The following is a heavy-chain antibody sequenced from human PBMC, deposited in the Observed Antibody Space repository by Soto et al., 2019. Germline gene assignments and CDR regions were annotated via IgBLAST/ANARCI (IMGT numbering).Heavy chain of an antibody. V-gene: IGHV2-5*02. D-gene: IGHD5-18*01. CDR3: VHGTLGSYGHVYCDY. CDR2: IYWDDDK. CDR1: GFSVSSNGAR. Sequence: SGPTLVNPTQTLTLTCSLSGFSVSSNGARVGWIRQPPGEALEWLALIYWDDDKKYNPSLKSRLTITKDTSENQVVLTVTDVDPAGTATYYCVHGTLGSYGHVYCDYWGQGTLVAVSS. J-gene: IGHJ4*02.